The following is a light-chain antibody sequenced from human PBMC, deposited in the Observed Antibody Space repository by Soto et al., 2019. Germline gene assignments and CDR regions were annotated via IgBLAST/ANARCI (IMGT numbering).Light chain of an antibody. CDR3: QQLSTYLST. CDR1: QSITGY. V-gene: IGKV1-39*01. J-gene: IGKJ5*01. Sequence: DIQLTQSPSALSASVCDRVTITCRASQSITGYLNWYQQKPGKAPKLLIYAASTLQSGVPSRFSGSGSGTAFTLTISSLQPEDFATYYCQQLSTYLSTFGQGTRVEIK. CDR2: AAS.